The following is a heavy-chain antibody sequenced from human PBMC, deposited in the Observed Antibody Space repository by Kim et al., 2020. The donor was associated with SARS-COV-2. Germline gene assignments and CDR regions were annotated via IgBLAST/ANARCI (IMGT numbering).Heavy chain of an antibody. CDR3: ARDGDYDSGGYYGYFQH. J-gene: IGHJ1*01. V-gene: IGHV6-1*01. D-gene: IGHD3-22*01. Sequence: SQTLSLTCDISGDSVSSNSAAWSWIRQSPSRGLEWLGRTYYRSRWYNEYAVSVKGRITINPDTFKNQSSLQLNSVTPEDAAVYYCARDGDYDSGGYYGYFQHWGQGTPVTVS. CDR2: TYYRSRWYN. CDR1: GDSVSSNSAA.